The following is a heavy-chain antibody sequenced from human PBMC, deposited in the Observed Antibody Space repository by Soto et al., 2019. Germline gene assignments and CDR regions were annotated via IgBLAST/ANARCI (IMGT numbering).Heavy chain of an antibody. CDR2: IYYSGST. D-gene: IGHD5-12*01. CDR1: GGSISSSSYY. CDR3: ARREMATIDY. J-gene: IGHJ4*02. Sequence: SETLSLTCTVSGGSISSSSYYWGWIRQPPGKGLEWIGSIYYSGSTYYNPSLKSRVTISVDTSKNQFSLKLSSVTAADTAVYYCARREMATIDYWGQGTLVTVSS. V-gene: IGHV4-39*01.